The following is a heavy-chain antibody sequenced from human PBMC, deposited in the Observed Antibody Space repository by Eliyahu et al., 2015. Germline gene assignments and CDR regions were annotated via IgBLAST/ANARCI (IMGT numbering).Heavy chain of an antibody. Sequence: QLQLQESGSGLVKPSQTLSLHLRCLWXXHQXWXLLLELXPAATRVKGLEWIGYIYHSGSTYYNPSLKSRVTISVDRSKNQFSLKLSSVTAADTAVYYCARSPGDDFWSGYYNVDVWGKGTTVTVSS. J-gene: IGHJ6*04. CDR1: XXHQXWXLL. CDR2: IYHSGST. V-gene: IGHV4-30-2*01. CDR3: ARSPGDDFWSGYYNVDV. D-gene: IGHD3-3*01.